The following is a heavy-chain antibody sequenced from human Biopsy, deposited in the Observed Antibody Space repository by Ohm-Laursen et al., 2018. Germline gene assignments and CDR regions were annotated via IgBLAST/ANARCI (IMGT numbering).Heavy chain of an antibody. CDR3: ATRGGEDFWSGHYSEIYYYSTLDV. Sequence: GASVKASCKASGYTVTGYHVHWVRQAPGQGLEWMGWNKPNNGDTDYSHRFQGRVTLAWDRSTSTGYMEVSSLRSGDTALYYCATRGGEDFWSGHYSEIYYYSTLDVWGQGTTVTVSS. CDR1: GYTVTGYH. D-gene: IGHD3-3*01. J-gene: IGHJ6*02. CDR2: NKPNNGDT. V-gene: IGHV1-2*07.